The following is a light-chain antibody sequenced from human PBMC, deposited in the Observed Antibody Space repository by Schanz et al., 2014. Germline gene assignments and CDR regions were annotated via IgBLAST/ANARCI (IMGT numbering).Light chain of an antibody. Sequence: EIVLTQSPDTLSLSPGERATLSCKASQSVNGRFLAWYQQKPGQAPRLLIYDASNRATGIPARFSGSGSGTDFTLTISSLEPEDFAVYYCQQRDNWPLLTFGGGTKVEIK. V-gene: IGKV3-11*01. CDR3: QQRDNWPLLT. CDR2: DAS. CDR1: QSVNGRF. J-gene: IGKJ4*01.